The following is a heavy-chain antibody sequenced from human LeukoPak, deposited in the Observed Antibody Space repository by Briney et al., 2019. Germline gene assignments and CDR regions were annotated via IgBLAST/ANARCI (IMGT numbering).Heavy chain of an antibody. CDR3: ARAGYSSGWYVTNWFDP. D-gene: IGHD6-19*01. V-gene: IGHV4-59*01. CDR1: GGSFSGYY. J-gene: IGHJ5*02. Sequence: SETLSLACAVYGGSFSGYYWSWIRQPPGKGLEWIGYIYYSGSTNYNPSLKSRVTISVDTSKNQFSLKLSSVTAADTAVYYCARAGYSSGWYVTNWFDPWGQGTLVTVSS. CDR2: IYYSGST.